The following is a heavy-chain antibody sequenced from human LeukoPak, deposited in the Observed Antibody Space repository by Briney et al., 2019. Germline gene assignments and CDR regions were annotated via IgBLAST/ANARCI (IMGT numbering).Heavy chain of an antibody. CDR3: ARVGAVAAADC. CDR2: IFSGDST. D-gene: IGHD6-19*01. CDR1: GFIVSSKY. Sequence: GGSLRLSCAASGFIVSSKYMSWVRQAQGKGLEWVSIIFSGDSTYYADSVKGRFTISRDNSKNTVYLQMNSLRAEDTAVYYCARVGAVAAADCWGQGTLVTVSS. J-gene: IGHJ4*02. V-gene: IGHV3-66*01.